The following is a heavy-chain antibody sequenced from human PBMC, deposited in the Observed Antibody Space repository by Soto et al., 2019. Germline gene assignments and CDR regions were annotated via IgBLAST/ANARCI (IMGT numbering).Heavy chain of an antibody. J-gene: IGHJ5*02. V-gene: IGHV1-8*01. CDR1: GYTFTNYD. D-gene: IGHD2-21*01. CDR2: MNPNSGQA. Sequence: QVQLVQSGAEVKKPGASVKVSCKASGYTFTNYDINWVRQATGQGLEWVGWMNPNSGQAGYAQKFQGRVTMTRNTSTSTAYMELTNLRSEDTAVYYCTRLSTDWARVVVVLLATREGFDPWGQGTLVTVSS. CDR3: TRLSTDWARVVVVLLATREGFDP.